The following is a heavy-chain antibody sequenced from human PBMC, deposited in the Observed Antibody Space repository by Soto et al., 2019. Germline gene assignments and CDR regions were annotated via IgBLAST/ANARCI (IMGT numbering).Heavy chain of an antibody. CDR1: GFTFRDYT. D-gene: IGHD2-8*01. Sequence: EVQLLESGGGLVQPGESLTLSCAASGFTFRDYTMSWVRQAPGQVLECISVILSDYNTFYAGSVRGRFTISRDTCKNTLYLEMNSLRPEDTAVYYCARRVNGYFDYWGRGALVTVSP. CDR2: ILSDYNT. CDR3: ARRVNGYFDY. J-gene: IGHJ4*02. V-gene: IGHV3-23*03.